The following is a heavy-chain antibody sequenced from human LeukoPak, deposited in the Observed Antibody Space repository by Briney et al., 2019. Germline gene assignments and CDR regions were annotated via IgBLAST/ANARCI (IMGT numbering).Heavy chain of an antibody. V-gene: IGHV1-2*06. CDR2: INPNSGGT. J-gene: IGHJ3*02. CDR3: SRGFSSVRFGFDI. CDR1: GYTFTRYY. D-gene: IGHD6-19*01. Sequence: ASVKVSCKASGYTFTRYYMHWVRQAPGQGLEWMGRINPNSGGTKYAQKFQGRVTMTRDTSISTAYMELSGLRSDDAAVFYCSRGFSSVRFGFDIWGPGTVVAVSS.